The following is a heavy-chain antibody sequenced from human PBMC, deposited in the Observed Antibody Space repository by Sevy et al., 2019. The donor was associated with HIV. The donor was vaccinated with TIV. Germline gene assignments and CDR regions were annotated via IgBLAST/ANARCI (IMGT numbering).Heavy chain of an antibody. CDR2: INPKSGDT. CDR3: ARESITPRNTLLSFDI. CDR1: GYIFSDYN. D-gene: IGHD2-21*01. Sequence: ASVKVSCKSTGYIFSDYNMHWVRQAPGQGLEWMALINPKSGDTIYAQRFRGRVSMTRDTSMSTAYMELSGLTSDDTAVYYCARESITPRNTLLSFDIWGQGTMVTGSS. J-gene: IGHJ3*02. V-gene: IGHV1-2*06.